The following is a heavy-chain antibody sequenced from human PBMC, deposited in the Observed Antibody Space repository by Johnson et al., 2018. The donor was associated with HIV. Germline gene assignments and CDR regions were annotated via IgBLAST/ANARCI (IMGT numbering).Heavy chain of an antibody. D-gene: IGHD3-22*01. V-gene: IGHV3-23*04. CDR3: AKASHYDSSGNPSDAFDI. Sequence: VQLVESGGGLVQPGGSLRLSCAASGFTFNTYAMSWVRQAPGKGLEWVSSISGSGGNTFYADSVRGRFTIPRDNSQNTLYLQMKTLRAEDTAVYYCAKASHYDSSGNPSDAFDIWGQGTMVTVSS. CDR1: GFTFNTYA. J-gene: IGHJ3*02. CDR2: ISGSGGNT.